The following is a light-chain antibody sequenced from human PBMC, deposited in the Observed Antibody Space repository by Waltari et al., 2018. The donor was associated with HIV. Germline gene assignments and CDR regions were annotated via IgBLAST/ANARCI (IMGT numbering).Light chain of an antibody. J-gene: IGLJ1*01. Sequence: QSVLTQPPSVSGAPGQRVTISCTGSSSNIGAGYDVHWYQQLPGRAPKHLIYDNTNRPSGVPDRFSGSKSGTSAALAITGLQAVDETDYYCQSYDTSLSASVFGTGTKVTVL. CDR3: QSYDTSLSASV. CDR1: SSNIGAGYD. CDR2: DNT. V-gene: IGLV1-40*01.